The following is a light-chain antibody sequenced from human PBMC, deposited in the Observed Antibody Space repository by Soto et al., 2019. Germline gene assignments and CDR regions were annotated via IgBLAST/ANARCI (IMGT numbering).Light chain of an antibody. CDR1: QSDSSN. CDR3: QQYNNWPPWT. J-gene: IGKJ1*01. CDR2: GAS. Sequence: EIVMTQSPATLFVSPGERATLSCRASQSDSSNLAWYQQKPGQAPRLLIYGASTRATGIPARFSGSGSGTEFTLTISSLQSEDFAVYYCQQYNNWPPWTFGQGTKVEIK. V-gene: IGKV3-15*01.